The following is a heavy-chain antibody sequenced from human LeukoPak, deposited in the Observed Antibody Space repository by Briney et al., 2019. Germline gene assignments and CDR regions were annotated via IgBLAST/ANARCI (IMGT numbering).Heavy chain of an antibody. CDR1: GFTFSSYA. D-gene: IGHD5/OR15-5a*01. Sequence: GGSLRLSSAASGFTFSSYAMSWVRRAPGNGLEWVSGVSGSGGSTYYADSVKGLSTISRDNSKNTLYLQMNSLRAEDTAVYYCAKDLDIVSTITGNWGQGTLVTVSS. CDR2: VSGSGGST. V-gene: IGHV3-23*01. J-gene: IGHJ4*02. CDR3: AKDLDIVSTITGN.